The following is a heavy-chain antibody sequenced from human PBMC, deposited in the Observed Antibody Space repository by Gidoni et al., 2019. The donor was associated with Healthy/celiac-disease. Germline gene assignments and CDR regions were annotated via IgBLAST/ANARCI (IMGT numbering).Heavy chain of an antibody. CDR1: GFTFSSSW. Sequence: EVQLVESGGGLVQPGGSLRLSCAASGFTFSSSWMHWVRQAPGKGLVWVSRINSDGSSTSYADSVKGRFTISRDNAKNTLYLQMNSLRAEDTAVYYCARDQRGGYIRRGYYDSSGSPPDYWGQGTLVTVSS. CDR2: INSDGSST. CDR3: ARDQRGGYIRRGYYDSSGSPPDY. D-gene: IGHD3-22*01. J-gene: IGHJ4*02. V-gene: IGHV3-74*01.